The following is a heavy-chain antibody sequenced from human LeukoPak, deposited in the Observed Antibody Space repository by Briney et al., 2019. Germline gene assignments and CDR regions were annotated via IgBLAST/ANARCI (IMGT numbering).Heavy chain of an antibody. CDR2: IRHDGSNK. D-gene: IGHD3-22*01. CDR1: GFTFSGHG. Sequence: PGGSLRLSCAASGFTFSGHGMHWVRQAPGKGLEWVAFIRHDGSNKYYADSVKGRFTISRDNSKNTLYVQMNSLRAEDTAVYYCAKDRSDYYYDTTGPLNYWGQGTLVTVSS. CDR3: AKDRSDYYYDTTGPLNY. J-gene: IGHJ4*02. V-gene: IGHV3-30*02.